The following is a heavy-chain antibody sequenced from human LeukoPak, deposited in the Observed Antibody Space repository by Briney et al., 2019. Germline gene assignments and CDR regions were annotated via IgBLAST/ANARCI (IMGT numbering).Heavy chain of an antibody. CDR2: ISGSGGTT. CDR3: AKGSFESGPVPYYFDY. Sequence: GGSLRLSCAASGFTFSSYAMSWVRQAPGKGLEWVSAISGSGGTTYYADSVKGRFTISRDSSKNTLYLQMNSLRAEDTAVYYCAKGSFESGPVPYYFDYWGQGTLVTVSS. CDR1: GFTFSSYA. J-gene: IGHJ4*02. D-gene: IGHD1-14*01. V-gene: IGHV3-23*01.